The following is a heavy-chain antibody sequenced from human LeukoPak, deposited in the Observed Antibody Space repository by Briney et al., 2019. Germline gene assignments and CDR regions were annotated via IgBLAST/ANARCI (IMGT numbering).Heavy chain of an antibody. Sequence: GGSLRLSCAASGLTFSSYATSWVRQAPGKGLEWVSHITGSGDTTYYGDPVKGRFTISRDNSKNTLYLQMSSLRAEDTAVYYCARDFRPGLVPSFDYWGQGTLVTVSS. J-gene: IGHJ4*02. CDR2: ITGSGDTT. V-gene: IGHV3-23*01. CDR3: ARDFRPGLVPSFDY. CDR1: GLTFSSYA. D-gene: IGHD3/OR15-3a*01.